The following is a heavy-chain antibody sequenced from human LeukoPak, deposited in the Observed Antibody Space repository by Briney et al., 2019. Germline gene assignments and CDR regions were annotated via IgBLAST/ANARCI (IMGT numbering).Heavy chain of an antibody. J-gene: IGHJ5*02. CDR2: IYYSGST. CDR3: AREEWFDP. Sequence: SQTLSLTCTVSGASISSGDYLWSWIRQPPGMGLECIGNIYYSGSTNYNASLKSRVTISIDTSKNQFSLNLSTVTAADTAVYYCAREEWFDPWGQGTLVTVSS. CDR1: GASISSGDYL. V-gene: IGHV4-30-4*01.